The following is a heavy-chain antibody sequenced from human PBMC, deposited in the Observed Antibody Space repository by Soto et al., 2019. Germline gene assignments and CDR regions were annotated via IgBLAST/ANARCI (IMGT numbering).Heavy chain of an antibody. D-gene: IGHD3-22*01. V-gene: IGHV1-46*01. J-gene: IGHJ3*02. CDR1: GYTFTSYY. CDR3: AREREFYDSRGYYYGSGAFDI. Sequence: ASVKVSCKASGYTFTSYYMHWVRQAPGQGLEWMGIINPSGGSTSYAQKFQGRVTMTRDTSTSTVYMELSSLRSEDTAVYYCAREREFYDSRGYYYGSGAFDIWGQGTMVTVSS. CDR2: INPSGGST.